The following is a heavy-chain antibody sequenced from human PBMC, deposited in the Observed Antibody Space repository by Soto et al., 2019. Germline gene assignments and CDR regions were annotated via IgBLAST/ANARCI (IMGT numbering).Heavy chain of an antibody. Sequence: EVQLLESGGGLVQPGGSLRLSCAASGFTFSSYAMSWVRQAPGKGLEWVSAISGSGGSTYYADSVKGRFTISRDNSKNTLYLQMNSLRAEDTAVYYCGEVAYYDILTGYPPYYFDYWGQGTLVTVSS. J-gene: IGHJ4*02. CDR1: GFTFSSYA. CDR2: ISGSGGST. CDR3: GEVAYYDILTGYPPYYFDY. V-gene: IGHV3-23*01. D-gene: IGHD3-9*01.